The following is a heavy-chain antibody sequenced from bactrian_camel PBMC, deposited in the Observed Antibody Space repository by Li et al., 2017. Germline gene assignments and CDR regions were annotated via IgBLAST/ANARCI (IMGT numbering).Heavy chain of an antibody. CDR1: AYAYSTYC. D-gene: IGHD5*01. J-gene: IGHJ4*01. V-gene: IGHV3S26*01. CDR3: AAGTSTGFPFRESAYPY. CDR2: VDSDGRT. Sequence: QVQLVESGGGSVQAGGTLRLSCVASAYAYSTYCLAWFRQAPGKERQGVATVDSDGRTSYTDSVKGRFTISRDNAKDMLYLQMNSLKPEDTAMYYCAAGTSTGFPFRESAYPYWGQGTQVTVS.